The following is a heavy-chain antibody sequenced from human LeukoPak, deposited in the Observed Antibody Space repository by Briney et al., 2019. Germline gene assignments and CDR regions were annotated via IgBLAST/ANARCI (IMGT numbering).Heavy chain of an antibody. J-gene: IGHJ4*02. V-gene: IGHV4-39*01. Sequence: SETLSLTCTVSGGSISGSSYFWGWIRQPPGKGLEWIGSIYYSGSTYYNPSLKSRVTISVDTSKNQFSLKLSSVTAADTAMYYCARSKDGSGFAAYWGQGTQVTVSS. D-gene: IGHD3-22*01. CDR3: ARSKDGSGFAAY. CDR2: IYYSGST. CDR1: GGSISGSSYF.